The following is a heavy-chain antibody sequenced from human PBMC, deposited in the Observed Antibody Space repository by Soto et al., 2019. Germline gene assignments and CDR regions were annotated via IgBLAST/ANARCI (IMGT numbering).Heavy chain of an antibody. D-gene: IGHD2-21*01. CDR2: IDPSGGST. CDR3: ARRRSYSGGASAFYFDY. Sequence: ASVKVSCKASGYTFTSYYLHWVRQAPGQGLEWMGIIDPSGGSTSYSQKFQGRVTMTRDTSTGTVYMEMSSLRSDDTAMFYCARRRSYSGGASAFYFDYWGQGTLVTVSS. CDR1: GYTFTSYY. V-gene: IGHV1-46*01. J-gene: IGHJ4*02.